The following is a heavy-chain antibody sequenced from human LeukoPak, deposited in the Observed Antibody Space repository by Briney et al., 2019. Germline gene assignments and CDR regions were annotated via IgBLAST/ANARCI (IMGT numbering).Heavy chain of an antibody. D-gene: IGHD3-3*01. CDR3: AKDKFEGFDFWSGPYPNYYYYYMDV. J-gene: IGHJ6*03. CDR1: GFTFSSYG. CDR2: IWYDGSNK. Sequence: GGSLRLSCAASGFTFSSYGMHWVRQAPGKGLEWVAVIWYDGSNKYYADSVKGRFTISRDNSKNTLYLQMNSVRAEDTAVYYCAKDKFEGFDFWSGPYPNYYYYYMDVWGKGTTVTVSS. V-gene: IGHV3-33*06.